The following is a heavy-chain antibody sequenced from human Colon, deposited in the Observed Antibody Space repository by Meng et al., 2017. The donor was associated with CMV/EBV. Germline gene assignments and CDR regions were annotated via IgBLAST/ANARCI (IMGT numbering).Heavy chain of an antibody. Sequence: QGQLVGSGGGAVQPGGSLRLSCAASGFTFRTYGMHWVRQAPGKGLEWVAFIRNDKSYEYYADSVQGRFTISRDNSNDMLYLQMNSLRGADTAVYYCAKVADYADFVMDSWGQGNLVTVSS. J-gene: IGHJ4*02. D-gene: IGHD4-17*01. CDR3: AKVADYADFVMDS. CDR1: GFTFRTYG. CDR2: IRNDKSYE. V-gene: IGHV3-30*02.